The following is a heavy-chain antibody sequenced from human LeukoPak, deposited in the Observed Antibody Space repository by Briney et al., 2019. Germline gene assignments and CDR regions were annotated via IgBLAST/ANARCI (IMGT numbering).Heavy chain of an antibody. CDR3: AARGYSYGAYYFDY. CDR2: IVVGSGNT. D-gene: IGHD5-18*01. CDR1: GFTFTSSA. V-gene: IGHV1-58*01. J-gene: IGHJ4*02. Sequence: ASVKVSCKASGFTFTSSAVQWVRQARGQRLEWIGWIVVGSGNTNYAQKYQERVTITRDMSTSTAYMELSSLRSEDTAVYYCAARGYSYGAYYFDYWGQGTLVTVSS.